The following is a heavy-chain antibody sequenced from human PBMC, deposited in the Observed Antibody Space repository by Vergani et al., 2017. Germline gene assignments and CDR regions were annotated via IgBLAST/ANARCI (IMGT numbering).Heavy chain of an antibody. CDR3: ARGGGTTVSYYYMDV. D-gene: IGHD4-17*01. CDR1: GGSFSGYY. V-gene: IGHV4-34*01. CDR2: INHSGST. Sequence: QVQLQQWGAGLLKPSETLSLTCAVYGGSFSGYYWSWIRQPPGKGLEWIGEINHSGSTNYNPSLKSRVTISVDTSKNQFSLKLSSVTAADTAVYYCARGGGTTVSYYYMDVWGKGTTVTVSS. J-gene: IGHJ6*03.